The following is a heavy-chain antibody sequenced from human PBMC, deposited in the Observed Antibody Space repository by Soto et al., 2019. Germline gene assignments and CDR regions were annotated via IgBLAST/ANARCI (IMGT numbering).Heavy chain of an antibody. J-gene: IGHJ3*02. CDR3: AKDREHAFDI. CDR1: GFTFSSYG. Sequence: QVQLVESGGGVVQPGRSLRLSCAASGFTFSSYGMHWVRQAPGKGLEWVAVISYDGSNKYYADSVKGRFTISRDNSKNTLYLQMNSLRAEDTAVYYCAKDREHAFDIWGQGTMVTVSS. CDR2: ISYDGSNK. V-gene: IGHV3-30*18. D-gene: IGHD1-1*01.